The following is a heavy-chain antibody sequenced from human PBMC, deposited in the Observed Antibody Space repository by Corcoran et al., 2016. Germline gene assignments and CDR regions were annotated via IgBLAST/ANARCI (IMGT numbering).Heavy chain of an antibody. CDR1: GFSFNNYG. D-gene: IGHD2-2*01. V-gene: IGHV3-33*01. CDR3: ARGSGVVLPAAVDY. CDR2: IWYDGSNK. J-gene: IGHJ4*02. Sequence: QVQLVESGGGVVQPGRSLRLSCAASGFSFNNYGMHWVRQAPGKGLEWVAVIWYDGSNKYYADSVKGRFTISRDNSKNTLYLQMNSLRAEETAVYYCARGSGVVLPAAVDYWGQGTLVTVSS.